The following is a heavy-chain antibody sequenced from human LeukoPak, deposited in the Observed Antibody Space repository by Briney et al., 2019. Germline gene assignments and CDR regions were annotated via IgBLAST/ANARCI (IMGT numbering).Heavy chain of an antibody. J-gene: IGHJ4*02. CDR2: INPNSGGT. D-gene: IGHD6-19*01. V-gene: IGHV1-2*02. CDR1: GYTFTGFF. Sequence: GASVKGSCKASGYTFTGFFMHWMRQAPGQGLEWMGWINPNSGGTNYAQKFQGRVTMTRDSSMSTAYMELSRLRSDDTAVYYCARDHSGYSSAPPKYWGQGTLVTVSS. CDR3: ARDHSGYSSAPPKY.